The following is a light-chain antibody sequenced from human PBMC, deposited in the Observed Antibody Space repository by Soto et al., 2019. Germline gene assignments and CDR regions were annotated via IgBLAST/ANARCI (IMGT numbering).Light chain of an antibody. V-gene: IGLV2-14*03. J-gene: IGLJ1*01. Sequence: QSALTQPASVSGSPGQSITISCSGTSGDVGLYKSVSWYQQHPGKAPKLMIFDVTTRPSGVSNRFSGSQSGNTASLTISGLQTEDEADYYCSSYTITGGGVFGTGTKSPS. CDR2: DVT. CDR3: SSYTITGGGV. CDR1: SGDVGLYKS.